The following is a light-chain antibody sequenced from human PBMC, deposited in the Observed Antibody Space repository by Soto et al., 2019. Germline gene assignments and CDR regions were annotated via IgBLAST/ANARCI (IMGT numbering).Light chain of an antibody. Sequence: DIVMTQSPDSLAVSLGARATINCESSQSVLNTSNNKNNLAWYQQKPGQPPKLVFYWASTRGSGVPDRFSGSGSGTDFSLTISSLQAEDVAVYYCQQYYSTPITFGQGTRLEIK. CDR2: WAS. CDR1: QSVLNTSNNKNN. J-gene: IGKJ5*01. V-gene: IGKV4-1*01. CDR3: QQYYSTPIT.